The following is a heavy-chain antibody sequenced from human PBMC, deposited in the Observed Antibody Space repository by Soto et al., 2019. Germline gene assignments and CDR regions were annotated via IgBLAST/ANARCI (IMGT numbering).Heavy chain of an antibody. D-gene: IGHD3-16*01. V-gene: IGHV3-21*01. Sequence: GGSLRLSCAASGFTFSSYNMNWVRQAPGKGLEWVSSISSSRSYIYYADSVKGRFTVSRDNAKNSLYLQMNSLRDEDTAVYYCARVGLGVYGMEVWGQGTTVTVPS. CDR1: GFTFSSYN. CDR3: ARVGLGVYGMEV. J-gene: IGHJ6*02. CDR2: ISSSRSYI.